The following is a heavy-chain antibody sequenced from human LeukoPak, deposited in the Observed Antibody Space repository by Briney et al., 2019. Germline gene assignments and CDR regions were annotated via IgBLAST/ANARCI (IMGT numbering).Heavy chain of an antibody. CDR1: GGTFFSYA. Sequence: SVKVSCKASGGTFFSYAISWVRQAPGQGLEWMGGIIPIFGTSNYAQKFQGRVTITADESTSTAYMELSSLRSEDTAVYYCARGGVGSGWDSDYCYMDVWGKGTTVTISS. J-gene: IGHJ6*03. CDR3: ARGGVGSGWDSDYCYMDV. D-gene: IGHD6-19*01. CDR2: IIPIFGTS. V-gene: IGHV1-69*13.